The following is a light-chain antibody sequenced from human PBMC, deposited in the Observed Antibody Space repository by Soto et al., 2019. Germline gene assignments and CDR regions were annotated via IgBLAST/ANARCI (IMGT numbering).Light chain of an antibody. V-gene: IGKV1-39*01. CDR3: QQTYSPTWT. CDR2: TSA. CDR1: QRISTY. J-gene: IGKJ1*01. Sequence: DIQMTQSPSSLSASVGDRVIITCRASQRISTYLNWYQQKPGKAPKLLIYTSATLQSGVPSRFSGSASGTDFTLSISSLQPDDVATYYCQQTYSPTWTFGQGTKVEIK.